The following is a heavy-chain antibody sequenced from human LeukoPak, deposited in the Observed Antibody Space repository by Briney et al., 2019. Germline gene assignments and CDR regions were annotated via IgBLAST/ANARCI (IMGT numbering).Heavy chain of an antibody. CDR1: GFTFSSYW. J-gene: IGHJ4*02. V-gene: IGHV3-7*04. Sequence: GGPLRLSCAASGFTFSSYWMTWVRQAPGEGLEWVANIKQDGSKKSYVDSVKGRFTISRDNAKNSLYLQMNSLRAEDTAIYYCTRVGYIDEGIDYWGQGTLVTVSS. D-gene: IGHD5-24*01. CDR3: TRVGYIDEGIDY. CDR2: IKQDGSKK.